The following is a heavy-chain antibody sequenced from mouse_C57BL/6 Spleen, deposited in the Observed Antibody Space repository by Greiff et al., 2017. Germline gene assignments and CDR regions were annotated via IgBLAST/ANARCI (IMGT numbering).Heavy chain of an antibody. CDR3: ARLGGSSYYFDY. CDR2: ISSGSSTI. V-gene: IGHV5-17*01. D-gene: IGHD1-1*01. CDR1: GFTFSDYG. Sequence: DVKLVESGGGLVKPGGSLKLSCAASGFTFSDYGMHWVRQAPEKGLEWVAYISSGSSTIYYADTVKGRFTISRDNAKNTLFLQMTSLRSEDTAMYYCARLGGSSYYFDYWGQGTTLTVSS. J-gene: IGHJ2*01.